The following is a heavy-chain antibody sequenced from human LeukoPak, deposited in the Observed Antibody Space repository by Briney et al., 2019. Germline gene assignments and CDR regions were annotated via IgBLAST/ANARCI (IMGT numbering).Heavy chain of an antibody. J-gene: IGHJ5*02. CDR1: GFTFGIYA. CDR2: ISGSGGTT. Sequence: GRSLRLSCAASGFTFGIYAMSWVRHPPGRGREWVSAISGSGGTTYYADSVKGRFTISRDNTKSTLYVQMNSLRAEDTAVYYCAIVVAARQGTIDPWGQGTLVTISS. V-gene: IGHV3-23*01. CDR3: AIVVAARQGTIDP. D-gene: IGHD6-6*01.